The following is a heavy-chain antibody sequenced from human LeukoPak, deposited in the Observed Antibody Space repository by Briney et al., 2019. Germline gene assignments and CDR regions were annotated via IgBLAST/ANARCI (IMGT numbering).Heavy chain of an antibody. J-gene: IGHJ4*02. Sequence: GASVKVSCKASGYTFTSYDINWVRQATGQGLEWMGWMNPNSGNTGYAQKFQGRVTITRNTSISTAYMELSSLRSEDTAVYYCAKDRVYSNSWYFVSWGQGTLVTVSS. CDR1: GYTFTSYD. V-gene: IGHV1-8*03. CDR3: AKDRVYSNSWYFVS. D-gene: IGHD6-13*01. CDR2: MNPNSGNT.